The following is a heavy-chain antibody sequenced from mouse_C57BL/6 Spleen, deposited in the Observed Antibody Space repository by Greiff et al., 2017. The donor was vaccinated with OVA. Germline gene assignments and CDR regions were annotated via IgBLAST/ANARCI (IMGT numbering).Heavy chain of an antibody. CDR2: ISSGSSTI. D-gene: IGHD1-1*01. V-gene: IGHV5-17*01. Sequence: EVKLMESGGGLVKPGGSLKLSCAASGFTFSDYGMHWVRQAPEKGLEWVAYISSGSSTIYYADTVKGRFPISRDNAKNTLFLQMTSLRSEDTAMYYCARRDYGSSYYAMDYWGQGTSVTVSS. J-gene: IGHJ4*01. CDR3: ARRDYGSSYYAMDY. CDR1: GFTFSDYG.